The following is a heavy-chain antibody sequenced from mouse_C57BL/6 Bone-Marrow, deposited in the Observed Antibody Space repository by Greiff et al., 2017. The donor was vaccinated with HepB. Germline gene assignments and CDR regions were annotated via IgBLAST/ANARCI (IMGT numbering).Heavy chain of an antibody. CDR3: ARDPYYYGSSPFAY. CDR1: GFTFSSYA. D-gene: IGHD1-1*01. Sequence: EVKVVESGGGLVKPGGSLKLSCAASGFTFSSYAMSWVRQTPEKRLEWVATISDGGSYTYYPDNVKGRFTTSRDNAKNNLYLQMSHLKSEDTAMYYCARDPYYYGSSPFAYWGQGTLVTVSA. J-gene: IGHJ3*01. V-gene: IGHV5-4*01. CDR2: ISDGGSYT.